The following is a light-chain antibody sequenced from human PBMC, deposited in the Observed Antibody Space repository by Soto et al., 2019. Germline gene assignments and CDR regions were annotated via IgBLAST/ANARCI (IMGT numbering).Light chain of an antibody. J-gene: IGKJ1*01. CDR2: DAS. Sequence: EIVLTQSPGTLSLSPGERDTLSCRASQSVSSYLAWYQQKPGQAPRLLIYDASNRATGIPARFSGSGSGTDFTLTISSLEPEDFAVYYCQPRSNWSWTVGQGTKVEIK. V-gene: IGKV3-11*01. CDR3: QPRSNWSWT. CDR1: QSVSSY.